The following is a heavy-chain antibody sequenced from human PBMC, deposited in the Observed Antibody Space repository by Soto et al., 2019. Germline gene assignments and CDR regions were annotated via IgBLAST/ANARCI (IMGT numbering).Heavy chain of an antibody. D-gene: IGHD3-3*01. CDR2: ISGSGGST. CDR3: AKDRYDFWSGSYIDY. CDR1: GFTFSSYA. J-gene: IGHJ4*02. Sequence: GGSLRLSCAASGFTFSSYAMSWVRQAPGKGLEWVSAISGSGGSTYYADSVKGRFTISRDNSKNTLYLQMNSLRAEDTAVYYCAKDRYDFWSGSYIDYWGQGTLVTVSS. V-gene: IGHV3-23*01.